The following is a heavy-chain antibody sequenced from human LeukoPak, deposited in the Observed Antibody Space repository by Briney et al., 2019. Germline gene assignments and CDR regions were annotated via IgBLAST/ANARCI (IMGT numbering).Heavy chain of an antibody. CDR1: GGSISSYY. D-gene: IGHD3-10*01. CDR2: IYYSGST. J-gene: IGHJ3*02. CDR3: ARDLGDDAFDI. V-gene: IGHV4-59*01. Sequence: SETLSLTCTVSGGSISSYYWSWIRQPPGKGLEWIGYIYYSGSTNYNPSLKSRVTISVDTSKNQFSLKLSSVTAADTAVYYCARDLGDDAFDIWGQGTMVTVSS.